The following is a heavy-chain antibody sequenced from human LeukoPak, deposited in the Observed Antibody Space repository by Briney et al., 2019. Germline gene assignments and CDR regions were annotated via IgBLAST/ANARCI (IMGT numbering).Heavy chain of an antibody. J-gene: IGHJ6*03. CDR1: GFTFSTYG. V-gene: IGHV3-23*01. D-gene: IGHD2-2*01. Sequence: GGSLRLSCAASGFTFSTYGMSWVRQAPGKGLEWVSAISGSGGSTYYADSVKGRFTISRDNSKNTLYLQMNSLRVDDTAVYYCAKAHEDIVVVPAYYMDVWGKGTTVTISS. CDR2: ISGSGGST. CDR3: AKAHEDIVVVPAYYMDV.